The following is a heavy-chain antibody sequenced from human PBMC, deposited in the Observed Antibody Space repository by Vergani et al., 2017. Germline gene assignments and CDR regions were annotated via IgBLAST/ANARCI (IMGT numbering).Heavy chain of an antibody. D-gene: IGHD3-10*01. CDR2: ISYDGSNK. V-gene: IGHV3-30*18. J-gene: IGHJ4*02. CDR3: AKVRQGSGSSPLFDY. Sequence: QVQLVESGGGVVQPGRSLRLSCAASGFTFSSYGMHWVRQAPGKGLEWVAVISYDGSNKYYADSVKGRFTISRDNSKNTLYLQMNSLRAEDTAVYYCAKVRQGSGSSPLFDYWGQGTLVTVSS. CDR1: GFTFSSYG.